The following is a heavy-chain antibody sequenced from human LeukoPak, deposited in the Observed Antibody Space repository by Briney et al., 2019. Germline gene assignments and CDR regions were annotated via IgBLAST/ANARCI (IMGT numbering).Heavy chain of an antibody. D-gene: IGHD6-19*01. J-gene: IGHJ2*01. CDR1: GGSFSGYY. CDR2: INRSGST. Sequence: SETLSLTCAVYGGSFSGYYWSWIRQPPGKGLEWIGEINRSGSTNYNPSLKSRVTISVDTSKNQFSLKLSSVTAADTAVYYCARASSGWYTRYFDLWGRGTLVTVSS. V-gene: IGHV4-34*01. CDR3: ARASSGWYTRYFDL.